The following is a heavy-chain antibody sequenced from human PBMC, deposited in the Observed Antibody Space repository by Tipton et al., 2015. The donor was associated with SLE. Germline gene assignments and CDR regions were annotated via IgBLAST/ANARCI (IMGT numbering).Heavy chain of an antibody. CDR1: GDSTSVHY. CDR2: IYYSGNT. Sequence: TLSLTCTVSGDSTSVHYWSWIRQSPGKGLEWFGYIYYSGNTNYNPSLKSRVRMSVDTSKNQISLKLNSVIAADTVVYYCARSAEYFQDWGQGTLVTVSS. V-gene: IGHV4-59*11. CDR3: ARSAEYFQD. J-gene: IGHJ1*01.